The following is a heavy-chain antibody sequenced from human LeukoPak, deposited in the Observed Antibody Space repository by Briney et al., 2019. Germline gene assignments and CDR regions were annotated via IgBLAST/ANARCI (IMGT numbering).Heavy chain of an antibody. V-gene: IGHV3-53*01. CDR3: ARCPMGAFDI. CDR1: GFTVSSNY. CDR2: IYSGCST. D-gene: IGHD3-10*01. Sequence: PGRSLRLSCAASGFTVSSNYMSWVRQAPGKGLEWVSVIYSGCSTYYADSVKGRFTISRDNSKNTLYLQMNSLRAEDTAVYYCARCPMGAFDIWGQGTMVTVSS. J-gene: IGHJ3*02.